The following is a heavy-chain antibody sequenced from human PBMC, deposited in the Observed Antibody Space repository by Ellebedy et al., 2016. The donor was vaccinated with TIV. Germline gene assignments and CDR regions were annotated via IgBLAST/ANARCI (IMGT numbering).Heavy chain of an antibody. Sequence: SETLSLTXTVSGGSIIISSHYWGWIRQPPGKGLEWIGSIYYSGSTYYNPSLKSRVTISVDTSKNQFSLKLSSMTAADTAVYYCARGVRGVTIAADFDLWGRGTLVTVSS. CDR3: ARGVRGVTIAADFDL. CDR2: IYYSGST. CDR1: GGSIIISSHY. V-gene: IGHV4-39*07. J-gene: IGHJ2*01. D-gene: IGHD3-10*01.